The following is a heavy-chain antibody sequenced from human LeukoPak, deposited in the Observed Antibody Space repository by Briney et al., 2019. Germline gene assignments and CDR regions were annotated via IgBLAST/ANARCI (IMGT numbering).Heavy chain of an antibody. J-gene: IGHJ4*02. Sequence: SETLSLTCTVSGGSISSYYWIWLRQPAGKGLEWIGRIYTSGSTNYNPSLKSRVTMSVDPARNQFSLKLSSVTAADTAVYYCAREGGEYGDYVDYWGQGTLVTVSS. V-gene: IGHV4-4*07. CDR3: AREGGEYGDYVDY. D-gene: IGHD4-17*01. CDR1: GGSISSYY. CDR2: IYTSGST.